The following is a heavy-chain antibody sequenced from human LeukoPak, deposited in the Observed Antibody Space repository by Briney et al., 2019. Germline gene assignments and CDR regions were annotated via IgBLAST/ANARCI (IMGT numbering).Heavy chain of an antibody. J-gene: IGHJ4*02. CDR2: ISYDGSNK. V-gene: IGHV3-30*01. CDR1: GFTFSSYA. Sequence: GSLRLSCAASGFTFSSYAMHWVRQAPGKGLEWVAVISYDGSNKYYADSVKGRFTISRNNSKNTLYPQMNSLRAEDTAVYYCARDSQDEGPPFYFDYWGQGTLVTVSS. CDR3: ARDSQDEGPPFYFDY.